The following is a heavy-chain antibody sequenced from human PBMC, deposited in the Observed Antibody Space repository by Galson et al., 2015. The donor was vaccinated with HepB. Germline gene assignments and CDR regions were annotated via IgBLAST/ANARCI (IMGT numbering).Heavy chain of an antibody. V-gene: IGHV6-1*01. CDR2: TYYRSTWYN. CDR3: TRGHRGDEGFGI. Sequence: CAISGDSVSSHSAAWHWIKQSPSRGLEWLGRTYYRSTWYNDYAVSVKSRMTINSDTSKNQFSLQVNSVTPEDAAIYYCTRGHRGDEGFGIWGPGTMVIVSS. CDR1: GDSVSSHSAA. D-gene: IGHD3-16*01. J-gene: IGHJ3*02.